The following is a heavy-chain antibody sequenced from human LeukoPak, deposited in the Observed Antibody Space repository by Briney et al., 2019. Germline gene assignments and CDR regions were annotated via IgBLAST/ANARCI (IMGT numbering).Heavy chain of an antibody. J-gene: IGHJ4*02. Sequence: GGSLRLSCAASGFTFSSYAMRWVRQAPGKGLEWVSSISGSGGRTYYADSVKGRFTISRDNSKNTLYLQMNSLRAEDTALYYCAKDRITVTPYYFDYWGQGTLVTVSS. CDR1: GFTFSSYA. V-gene: IGHV3-23*01. D-gene: IGHD1-20*01. CDR3: AKDRITVTPYYFDY. CDR2: ISGSGGRT.